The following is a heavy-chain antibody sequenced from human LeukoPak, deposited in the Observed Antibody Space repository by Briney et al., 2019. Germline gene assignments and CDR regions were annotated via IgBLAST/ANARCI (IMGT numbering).Heavy chain of an antibody. CDR2: IYPGDSDT. J-gene: IGHJ4*02. V-gene: IGHV5-51*01. Sequence: GASLKISCRGSGYLFTSYWIAWVRQMPGKGLEWMGMIYPGDSDTRYSPSFRGQVTISRDKSISTAYLQWSTLKAWDTAMYYCARQRERGYSYDLEWGQGTLVTVSS. D-gene: IGHD5-18*01. CDR1: GYLFTSYW. CDR3: ARQRERGYSYDLE.